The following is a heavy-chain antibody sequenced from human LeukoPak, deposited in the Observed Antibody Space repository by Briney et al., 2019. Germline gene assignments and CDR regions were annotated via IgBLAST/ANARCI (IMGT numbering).Heavy chain of an antibody. J-gene: IGHJ4*02. CDR1: GITLRKYG. CDR2: VSCSGGGQ. D-gene: IGHD3-22*01. V-gene: IGHV3-23*01. CDR3: AKRGVVIRVILVGFHKEAYYFDS. Sequence: GGSLRLSCAVSGITLRKYGMSWVRQAPGKGMEWVAGVSCSGGGQYYADAVTGRFTISKDNPKNTLYLQMNSLRAEDTAVYFCAKRGVVIRVILVGFHKEAYYFDSWGQGALVTVSS.